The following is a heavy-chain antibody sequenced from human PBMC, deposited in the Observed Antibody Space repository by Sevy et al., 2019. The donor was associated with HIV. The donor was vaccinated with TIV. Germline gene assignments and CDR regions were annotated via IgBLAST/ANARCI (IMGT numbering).Heavy chain of an antibody. V-gene: IGHV3-30-3*01. Sequence: GGSLRLSCAASGFTFGSYAMHWVRQAPGKGLEWVAVISYDGSNKYYADSVKGRFTISRDNSKNTLYLQMNSLRAEDTAVYYCARGYSGYGYYFDYWGQGTLVTVSS. CDR1: GFTFGSYA. CDR3: ARGYSGYGYYFDY. J-gene: IGHJ4*02. D-gene: IGHD5-12*01. CDR2: ISYDGSNK.